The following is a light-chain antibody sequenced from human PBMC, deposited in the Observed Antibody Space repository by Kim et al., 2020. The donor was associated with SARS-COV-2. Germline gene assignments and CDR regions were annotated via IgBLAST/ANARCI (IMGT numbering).Light chain of an antibody. CDR3: AAWDDSLGAWV. J-gene: IGLJ3*02. Sequence: ELTQPPSASGTPGQRVTISCSGSSSNIGVNSVYWFQQLPGTAPKLLIYGNSQRPSGVPDRFSASKSGTSASLAVSGLRSDDEADFYCAAWDDSLGAWVFGGGTQLTVL. CDR2: GNS. V-gene: IGLV1-47*01. CDR1: SSNIGVNS.